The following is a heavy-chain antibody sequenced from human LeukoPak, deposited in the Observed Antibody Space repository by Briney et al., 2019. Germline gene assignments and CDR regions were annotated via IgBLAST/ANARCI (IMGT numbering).Heavy chain of an antibody. Sequence: SVKVSCKASGGTFSSYAISWVRQAPGQGLEWMGGTIPIFGTANYAQKFQGRVTITADESTSTAYMELSSLRSEDTAVYYCASLTYYDFWSGYYTWNYFDYWGQGTLVTVSS. D-gene: IGHD3-3*01. CDR3: ASLTYYDFWSGYYTWNYFDY. CDR1: GGTFSSYA. J-gene: IGHJ4*02. CDR2: TIPIFGTA. V-gene: IGHV1-69*01.